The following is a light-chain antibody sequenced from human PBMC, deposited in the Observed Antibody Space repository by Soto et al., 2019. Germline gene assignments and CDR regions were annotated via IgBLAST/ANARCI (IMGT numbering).Light chain of an antibody. CDR1: QSVGSS. V-gene: IGKV3-11*01. Sequence: EIVLTQSPDTLSLSPGERATLSCRASQSVGSSLAWYQQKPGQAPRLLIYDASNRATGIPARFSGSGSGTDFTLTISSLEPEDLAVYYCQQRSNWPPEVTFGPGTKVDIK. J-gene: IGKJ3*01. CDR2: DAS. CDR3: QQRSNWPPEVT.